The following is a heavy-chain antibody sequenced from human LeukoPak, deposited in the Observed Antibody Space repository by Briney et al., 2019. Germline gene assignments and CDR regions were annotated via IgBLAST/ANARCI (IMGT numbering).Heavy chain of an antibody. CDR1: GGSLSSYY. V-gene: IGHV4-59*01. J-gene: IGHJ4*02. CDR3: ARQLYRDYGDYVGYYFVY. Sequence: PSETLSLTCTVSGGSLSSYYWSWIRQPPGKGLEWIGYIYYSGGTNYNSSLKSRATISVDPSTNQFSLKLSSVSAADTAVYYCARQLYRDYGDYVGYYFVYWGQGTLVTVSS. D-gene: IGHD4-17*01. CDR2: IYYSGGT.